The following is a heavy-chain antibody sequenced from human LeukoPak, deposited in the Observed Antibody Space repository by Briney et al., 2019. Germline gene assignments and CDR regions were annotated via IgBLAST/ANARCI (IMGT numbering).Heavy chain of an antibody. Sequence: ASMKVSCKASGYTFTNYEINWVRQAPGQGLEWMGWINPNSGGTNYAQKFQGRVTMTRDTSISTAYMELSRLRSDDTAVYYCARGGDLWSGFDYWGQGTLVTVSS. D-gene: IGHD3-3*01. CDR2: INPNSGGT. CDR3: ARGGDLWSGFDY. V-gene: IGHV1-2*02. J-gene: IGHJ4*02. CDR1: GYTFTNYE.